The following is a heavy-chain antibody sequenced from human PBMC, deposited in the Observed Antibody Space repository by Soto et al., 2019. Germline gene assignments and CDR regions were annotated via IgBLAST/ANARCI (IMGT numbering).Heavy chain of an antibody. CDR2: ISSSSSTI. D-gene: IGHD3-22*01. CDR3: ARAYDSSGYYYYYYGMDV. J-gene: IGHJ6*02. V-gene: IGHV3-48*02. CDR1: GFTFSSYS. Sequence: PGGSLRLSCAASGFTFSSYSMNWVRQAPGKGLEWVSYISSSSSTIYYADSVKGRFTISRDNAKNSLYLQMNSLRDEDTAVYYCARAYDSSGYYYYYYGMDVWGQGTTVTVYS.